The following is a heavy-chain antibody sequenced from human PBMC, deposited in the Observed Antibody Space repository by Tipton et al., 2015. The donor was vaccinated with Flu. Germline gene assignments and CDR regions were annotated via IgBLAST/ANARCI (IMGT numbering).Heavy chain of an antibody. J-gene: IGHJ3*02. CDR2: IYRGGTT. CDR3: ATLRNSGTDGFDI. CDR1: GFTVSSKY. Sequence: GSLRLSCAASGFTVSSKYMGWVRQAPGKGLQWVSVIYRGGTTYVADSVKGRCTISRDNSKNTLYLQWNSLTTEDTAVYYCATLRNSGTDGFDIWGKGTMFPISS. D-gene: IGHD5-12*01. V-gene: IGHV3-66*02.